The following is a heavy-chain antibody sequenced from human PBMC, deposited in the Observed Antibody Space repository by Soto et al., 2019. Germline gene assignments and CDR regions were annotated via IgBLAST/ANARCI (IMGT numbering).Heavy chain of an antibody. CDR1: GASISGGGYY. CDR2: IYYSGST. Sequence: QVQLQESGPGLVKPSQTLSLTCTVSGASISGGGYYWNWIRQHPGKGLEWIGYIYYSGSTYYNPSLKSRVTISVDTSKNEFSLKLSSVTAADTAVYYCARDGRGRGIAVAGRFWYFDLWGRGTLVTVSS. J-gene: IGHJ2*01. V-gene: IGHV4-31*03. CDR3: ARDGRGRGIAVAGRFWYFDL. D-gene: IGHD6-19*01.